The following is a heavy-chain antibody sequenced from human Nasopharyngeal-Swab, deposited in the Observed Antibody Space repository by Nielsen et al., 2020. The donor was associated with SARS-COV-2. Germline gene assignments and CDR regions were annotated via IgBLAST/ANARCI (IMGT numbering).Heavy chain of an antibody. J-gene: IGHJ4*02. D-gene: IGHD2-21*01. Sequence: GESLKISCVASGFSVGSGYMTWVRQAPGKGLQWVSIIYGGDNTNYAGSVKGRFTISRDNSRNTLYLQMSSLRDDDTAVYYCARGGRGHISDYWGQGTLVTVSS. CDR2: IYGGDNT. CDR1: GFSVGSGY. CDR3: ARGGRGHISDY. V-gene: IGHV3-53*01.